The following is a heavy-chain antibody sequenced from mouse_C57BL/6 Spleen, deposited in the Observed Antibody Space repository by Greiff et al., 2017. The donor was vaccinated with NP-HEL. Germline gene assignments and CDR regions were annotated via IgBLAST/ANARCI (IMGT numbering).Heavy chain of an antibody. J-gene: IGHJ3*01. V-gene: IGHV5-6*02. Sequence: EVKLEESGGDLVKPGGSLKLSCAASGFTFSSYGMSWVRQTPDKRLEWVATISSGGSYTYYPDSVKGRFTISRDNAKNTLYLQMSSLKSEDTAMYYCARHDDYGGFAYWGQGTLVTVSA. D-gene: IGHD2-4*01. CDR2: ISSGGSYT. CDR1: GFTFSSYG. CDR3: ARHDDYGGFAY.